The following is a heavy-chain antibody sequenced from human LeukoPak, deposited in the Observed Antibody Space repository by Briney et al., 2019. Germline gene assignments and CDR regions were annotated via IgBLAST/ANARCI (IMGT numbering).Heavy chain of an antibody. Sequence: SETLSLTCTVSGGSISNYYWSWIRQPPGKGLEWIGYISYSGNTNYNPSLKSRVTISVDTSKNQFSLKLSSVTAADMAVYYCARLSGTHYEAIDYWGQGTLVTVSS. D-gene: IGHD1-14*01. CDR1: GGSISNYY. J-gene: IGHJ4*02. V-gene: IGHV4-59*08. CDR3: ARLSGTHYEAIDY. CDR2: ISYSGNT.